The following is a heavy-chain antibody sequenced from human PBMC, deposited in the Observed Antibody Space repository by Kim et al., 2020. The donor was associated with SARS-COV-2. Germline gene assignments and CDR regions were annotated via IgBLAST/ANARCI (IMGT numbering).Heavy chain of an antibody. CDR2: INHSGST. J-gene: IGHJ6*02. Sequence: SETLSLTCAVYGGSFSGYYWSWIRQPPGKGLEWIGEINHSGSTNYNPSLKSRVTISVDTSKNQFSLKLSSVTAADTAVYYCARLLTGSRRTIFGVVYYYGMDVWGQGTTVTVSS. V-gene: IGHV4-34*01. CDR1: GGSFSGYY. CDR3: ARLLTGSRRTIFGVVYYYGMDV. D-gene: IGHD3-3*01.